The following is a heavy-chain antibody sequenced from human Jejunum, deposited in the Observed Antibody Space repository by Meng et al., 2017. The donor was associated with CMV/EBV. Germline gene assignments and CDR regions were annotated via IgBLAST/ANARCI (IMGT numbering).Heavy chain of an antibody. CDR1: TLNTYT. V-gene: IGHV1-69*02. CDR2: IIPVLDIA. D-gene: IGHD1-1*01. CDR3: ATSTATTSNFGRVWNT. J-gene: IGHJ5*02. Sequence: TLNTYTINWVRKAPGQGLEWMGRIIPVLDIANSAQSFQGRLTIIADRSSSTAYMELTSLRSDDTAVYYCATSTATTSNFGRVWNTWGQGTEVTVSS.